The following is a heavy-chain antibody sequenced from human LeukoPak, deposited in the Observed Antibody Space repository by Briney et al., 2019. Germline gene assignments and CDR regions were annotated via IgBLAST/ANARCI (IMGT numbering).Heavy chain of an antibody. Sequence: GESLKISCKGSGYSFTSYWIGWVRQMPGKGLEWMGIIYPGDSDTRYSPSFQGQVTISADKSISTAYLQWSSLKASDTAMYYCARPNRSGYSYGYAFDIWGQGAMVTVSS. CDR3: ARPNRSGYSYGYAFDI. D-gene: IGHD5-18*01. V-gene: IGHV5-51*01. CDR1: GYSFTSYW. CDR2: IYPGDSDT. J-gene: IGHJ3*02.